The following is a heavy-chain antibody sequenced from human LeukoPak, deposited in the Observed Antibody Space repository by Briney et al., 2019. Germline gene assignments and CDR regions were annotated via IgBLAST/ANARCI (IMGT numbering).Heavy chain of an antibody. CDR1: GFTFNTFN. V-gene: IGHV3-21*01. CDR3: ARGHYDVLAASYKWTPDY. CDR2: ITSGGDYI. D-gene: IGHD3-9*01. J-gene: IGHJ4*02. Sequence: GGSLRLSCAASGFTFNTFNMNWVRQAPGKGLEWVSSITSGGDYIYYADSGKGRFTTSRDNAKNSLSLQLNSLRVEDTAVYYCARGHYDVLAASYKWTPDYWGQGTLVTVSS.